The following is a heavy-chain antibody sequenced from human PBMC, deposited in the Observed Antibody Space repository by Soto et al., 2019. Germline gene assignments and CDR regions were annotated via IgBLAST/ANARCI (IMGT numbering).Heavy chain of an antibody. CDR2: INPNSGGT. J-gene: IGHJ5*02. D-gene: IGHD3-22*01. CDR1: GYTFTGYY. CDR3: ARVQNYYDSSGYRENWFDP. V-gene: IGHV1-2*04. Sequence: ASVKVSCKASGYTFTGYYMHWVRQAPGQGLEWMGWINPNSGGTNYAQKFQGWVTMTRDTSISTAYMELSRLRSDDTAVYYCARVQNYYDSSGYRENWFDPWGQGTLVTVSS.